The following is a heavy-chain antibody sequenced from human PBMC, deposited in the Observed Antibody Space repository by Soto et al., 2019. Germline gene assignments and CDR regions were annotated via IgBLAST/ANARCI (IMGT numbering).Heavy chain of an antibody. CDR3: ARDKNYDFWRGTYGMDV. V-gene: IGHV4-34*01. Sequence: SETLFLTCSFYCGSVSGYYWSFIRHPPGNGLYCIGEINHSGSTNYNPSLKSRVNISVDTSKNQFSLKLSSVTAADTAVYYCARDKNYDFWRGTYGMDVWGQGTTVTVSS. D-gene: IGHD3-3*01. CDR2: INHSGST. J-gene: IGHJ6*02. CDR1: CGSVSGYY.